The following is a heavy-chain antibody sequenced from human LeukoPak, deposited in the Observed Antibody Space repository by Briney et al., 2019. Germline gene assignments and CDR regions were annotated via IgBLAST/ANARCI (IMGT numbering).Heavy chain of an antibody. CDR1: GGTFSSYA. D-gene: IGHD6-13*01. CDR3: ARGATYSSSWYFGALVYYYYYMDV. Sequence: GASVKVSCKASGGTFSSYAISWVRQAPGQGLEWMGGIIPIFGTANYAQKFQGRVTITADESTSTAYMELSSLRSEDTAVYYCARGATYSSSWYFGALVYYYYYMDVWGKGTTVTISS. CDR2: IIPIFGTA. J-gene: IGHJ6*03. V-gene: IGHV1-69*13.